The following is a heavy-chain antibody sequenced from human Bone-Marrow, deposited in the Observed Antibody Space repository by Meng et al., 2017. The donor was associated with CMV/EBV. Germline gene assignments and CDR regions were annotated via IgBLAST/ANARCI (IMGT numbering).Heavy chain of an antibody. CDR2: ISSSGSTI. CDR3: ARVGFGDDFWGGYYSAPID. D-gene: IGHD3-3*01. V-gene: IGHV3-48*03. CDR1: GFTFSSYE. J-gene: IGHJ4*01. Sequence: GESLKISCAASGFTFSSYEMNLVHQAPGKGLEWVSYISSSGSTIYYADTVKGRFNISRDTAKNSLYLQMNSLRAEDTAVYYCARVGFGDDFWGGYYSAPIDWGQGTLVTVSS.